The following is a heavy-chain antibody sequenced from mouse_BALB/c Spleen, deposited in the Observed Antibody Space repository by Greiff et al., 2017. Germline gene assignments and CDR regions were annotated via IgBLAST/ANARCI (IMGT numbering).Heavy chain of an antibody. CDR3: ARSYGSSWGYYFDY. CDR2: ISCYNGAT. CDR1: GYSFTGYY. D-gene: IGHD1-1*01. J-gene: IGHJ2*01. V-gene: IGHV1S34*01. Sequence: LVKTGASVKISCKASGYSFTGYYMHWVKQSHGKSLEWIGYISCYNGATSYNQKFKGKATFTVDTSSSTAYMQFNSLTSEDSAVYYCARSYGSSWGYYFDYWGQGTTLTVSS.